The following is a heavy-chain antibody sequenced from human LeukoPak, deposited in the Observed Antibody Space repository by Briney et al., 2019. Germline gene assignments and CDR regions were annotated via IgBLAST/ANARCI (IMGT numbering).Heavy chain of an antibody. CDR3: ARGGYSYGLEEDWFDP. V-gene: IGHV5-51*01. CDR1: GYSFTSYW. J-gene: IGHJ5*02. CDR2: IYPGDSDT. Sequence: GESLKISCKGSGYSFTSYWIAWVRQMPGKGLEWMGIIYPGDSDTRYSPSFQGQVTISADKSISTAYLQWSSLKASDTAMYYCARGGYSYGLEEDWFDPWGQGTLVTVSS. D-gene: IGHD5-18*01.